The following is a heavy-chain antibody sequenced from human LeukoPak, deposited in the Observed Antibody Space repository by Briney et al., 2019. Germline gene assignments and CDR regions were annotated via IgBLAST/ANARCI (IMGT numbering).Heavy chain of an antibody. CDR1: GGSISSYY. Sequence: SETLSLTCTVSGGSISSYYWGWIRQPPGKGLEWIGSIYYSGSTYYNPSLKSRVTISVDTSKNQFSLKLSSVTAANTAVYYCASLRERSYYARGFDYWGQGTLVTVSS. J-gene: IGHJ4*02. D-gene: IGHD1-26*01. V-gene: IGHV4-39*01. CDR2: IYYSGST. CDR3: ASLRERSYYARGFDY.